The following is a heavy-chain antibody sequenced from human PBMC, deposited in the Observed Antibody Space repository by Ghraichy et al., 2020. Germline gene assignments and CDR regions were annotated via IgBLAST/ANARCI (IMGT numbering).Heavy chain of an antibody. CDR3: AKDPSERDYYYYYGMDV. J-gene: IGHJ6*02. V-gene: IGHV3-30*18. CDR1: GFTFSTYG. D-gene: IGHD1-1*01. Sequence: GGSLRLSCAASGFTFSTYGMHWVRQAPGKGLEWVEVISYDGSNKYYADSVKGRFTISRDNSKNTLYLQMNGLRAEDTAVYYCAKDPSERDYYYYYGMDVWGQGTTVTVSS. CDR2: ISYDGSNK.